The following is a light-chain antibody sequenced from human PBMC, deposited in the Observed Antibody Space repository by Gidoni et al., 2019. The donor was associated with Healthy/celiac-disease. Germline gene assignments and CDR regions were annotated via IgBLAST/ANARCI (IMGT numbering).Light chain of an antibody. J-gene: IGLJ3*02. V-gene: IGLV1-47*01. CDR2: RNN. CDR1: SSNFGSHY. Sequence: QSVLTQPPSASGTHGQRVTISCSDLSSNFGSHYVYCYQQLPGTAPKLLIYRNNQRPSGVPDRCAGSKSGTSASLAISGLRSEDEADYYCAAWDDSLSGLVFGGGTKLTVL. CDR3: AAWDDSLSGLV.